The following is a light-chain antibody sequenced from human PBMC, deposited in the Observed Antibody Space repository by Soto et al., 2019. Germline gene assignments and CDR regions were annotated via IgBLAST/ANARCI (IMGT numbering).Light chain of an antibody. V-gene: IGLV2-14*01. CDR3: NSYTSTNTHYV. Sequence: QSVLTQPASVSGSPGQSITISCTGTSSDIGRYNYVSWYQQHPGKAPKLLIYEVANRPSGVSNRFSGSKSGNTASLTISGLRADHEADYYCNSYTSTNTHYVFGTGTKLTVL. CDR2: EVA. CDR1: SSDIGRYNY. J-gene: IGLJ1*01.